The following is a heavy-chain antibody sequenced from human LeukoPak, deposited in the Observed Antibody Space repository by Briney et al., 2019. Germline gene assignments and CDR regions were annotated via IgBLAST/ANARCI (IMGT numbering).Heavy chain of an antibody. CDR1: GYTFTGYY. Sequence: ASVKVSCKASGYTFTGYYMHWVRQAPGPGLEWMGWINPNSGGTNYAQKFQGRVTMTRDTSISTAYMELSRLRSDDTAVYYCARDSSVPAANAAFDIWGQGTMVTVSS. J-gene: IGHJ3*02. CDR2: INPNSGGT. V-gene: IGHV1-2*02. CDR3: ARDSSVPAANAAFDI. D-gene: IGHD2-2*01.